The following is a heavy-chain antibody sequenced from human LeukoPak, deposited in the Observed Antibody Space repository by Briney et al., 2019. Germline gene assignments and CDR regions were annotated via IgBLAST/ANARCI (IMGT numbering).Heavy chain of an antibody. CDR2: ISGSGGTT. D-gene: IGHD6-13*01. CDR3: AKGRIAAAGAASFDY. V-gene: IGHV3-23*01. CDR1: GFTFSSYA. Sequence: GGSLRLSCAASGFTFSSYAMSRVRQAPGKGLEWVSVISGSGGTTYYADSVKGRFIISRDKSKNTLYVHMNSLRAEDTAVYYCAKGRIAAAGAASFDYWGQGTLVTVSS. J-gene: IGHJ4*02.